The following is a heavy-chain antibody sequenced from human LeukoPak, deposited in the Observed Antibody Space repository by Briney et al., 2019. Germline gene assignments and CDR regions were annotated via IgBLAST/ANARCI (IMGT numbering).Heavy chain of an antibody. CDR1: GGPVTEYY. V-gene: IGHV4-59*02. CDR3: ARDRGSTGYYYLDS. CDR2: TYHTGST. Sequence: SETLSLTCSVSGGPVTEYYWSWIRQPPGKGLEWIGYTYHTGSTNYSPSLKSRVTMSVDASRNQFSLKLVFVTAADTAVYYCARDRGSTGYYYLDSWGQGILVTVSS. J-gene: IGHJ4*02. D-gene: IGHD1-26*01.